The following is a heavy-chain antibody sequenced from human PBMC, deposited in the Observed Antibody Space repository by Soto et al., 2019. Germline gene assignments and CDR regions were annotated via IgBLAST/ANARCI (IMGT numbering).Heavy chain of an antibody. J-gene: IGHJ4*02. V-gene: IGHV4-34*01. CDR2: INHSGST. CDR3: ARFVRAAGTFLSFDY. CDR1: GGSFSGYY. D-gene: IGHD6-13*01. Sequence: SETLSLTCAVYGGSFSGYYWSWIRQPPGKGLEWIGEINHSGSTNYNPSLKSRVTISVDTSKNQFSLKLSSVTAADTAVYYCARFVRAAGTFLSFDYWGQRTLVTVSS.